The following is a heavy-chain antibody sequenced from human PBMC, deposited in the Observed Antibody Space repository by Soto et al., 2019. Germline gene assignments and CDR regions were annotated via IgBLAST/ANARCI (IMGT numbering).Heavy chain of an antibody. CDR1: GGSFSGYY. V-gene: IGHV4-34*01. CDR2: INHSGST. J-gene: IGHJ5*02. D-gene: IGHD1-26*01. CDR3: ASHFATTGWFDP. Sequence: SETLSLTCAVYGGSFSGYYWSWIRQPPGKGLEWIGEINHSGSTNYNPSLKSRVTISVDTSKNQFSLKLSSVAAADTAVYYCASHFATTGWFDPWGQGTLVTVSS.